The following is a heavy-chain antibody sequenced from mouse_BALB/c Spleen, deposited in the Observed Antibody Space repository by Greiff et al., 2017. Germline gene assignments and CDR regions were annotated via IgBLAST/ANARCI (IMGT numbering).Heavy chain of an antibody. V-gene: IGHV1S135*01. CDR1: GYSFTSYY. J-gene: IGHJ3*01. Sequence: EVQLQESGPELMKPGASVKISCKASGYSFTSYYMHWVKQSHGKSLEWIGYIDPFNGGTSYNQKFKGKATLTVDKSSSTAYMHLSSLTSEDSAVYYCARTDGNFPFAYWGQGTLVTVSA. D-gene: IGHD2-1*01. CDR2: IDPFNGGT. CDR3: ARTDGNFPFAY.